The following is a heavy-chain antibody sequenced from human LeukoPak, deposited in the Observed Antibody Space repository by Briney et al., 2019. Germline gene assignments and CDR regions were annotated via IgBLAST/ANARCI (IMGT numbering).Heavy chain of an antibody. CDR2: IYYSGST. CDR3: ARDLFADSEDDAFDI. Sequence: PSETLSLTCTVSGGSISSSTYYWAWIRQPPGKGLEWIGYIYYSGSTNYNPSLKSRVTISVDTSKNQFSLKLSSVTAADTAVYYCARDLFADSEDDAFDIWGQGTMVTVSS. J-gene: IGHJ3*02. CDR1: GGSISSSTYY. V-gene: IGHV4-61*01. D-gene: IGHD1-26*01.